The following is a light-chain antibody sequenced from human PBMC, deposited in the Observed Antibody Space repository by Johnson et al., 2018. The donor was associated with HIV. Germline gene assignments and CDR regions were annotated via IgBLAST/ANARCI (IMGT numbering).Light chain of an antibody. V-gene: IGLV1-51*01. Sequence: SVLTQPPSVSAAPGQKVTISCSGSSSNIGNNYVSWYQQLPGTSPKLLIYENKARPSGIPDRFSGSKSATSATLPITGLQTGDEADYYCGTWDSSLYVFVFGSGTKVTVL. CDR1: SSNIGNNY. CDR2: ENK. CDR3: GTWDSSLYVFV. J-gene: IGLJ1*01.